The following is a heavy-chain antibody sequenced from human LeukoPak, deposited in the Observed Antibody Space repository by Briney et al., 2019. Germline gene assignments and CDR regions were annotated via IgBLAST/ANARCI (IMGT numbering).Heavy chain of an antibody. J-gene: IGHJ4*02. CDR1: GFTFSNYG. Sequence: PGGSLRLSCGASGFTFSNYGMLWVRQAPGKGLEGVAFIRYDGNNKLYADSVKGRFTISRDNSKNTPYLQMNSLRAEDTAVYYCARRRWGYGSGSYDYWGQGTLVTVSS. V-gene: IGHV3-30*02. D-gene: IGHD3-10*01. CDR2: IRYDGNNK. CDR3: ARRRWGYGSGSYDY.